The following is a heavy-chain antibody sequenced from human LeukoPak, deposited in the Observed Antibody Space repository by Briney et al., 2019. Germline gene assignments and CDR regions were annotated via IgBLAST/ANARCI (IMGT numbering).Heavy chain of an antibody. D-gene: IGHD3-10*02. J-gene: IGHJ6*04. V-gene: IGHV3-48*03. CDR1: GFIFNIYE. Sequence: PGGSLRLSCVGSGFIFNIYEMNWVRQAPGEGLEWLSYIGSSDSTTHYADSVKGRFTISRDNAKNSLYLQMNSLRAEDTAVYYCAELGITMIGGVWGKGTTVTISS. CDR2: IGSSDSTT. CDR3: AELGITMIGGV.